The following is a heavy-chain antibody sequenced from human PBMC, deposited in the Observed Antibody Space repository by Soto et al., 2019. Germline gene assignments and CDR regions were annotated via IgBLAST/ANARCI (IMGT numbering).Heavy chain of an antibody. V-gene: IGHV3-15*01. CDR1: GFTFSNAW. J-gene: IGHJ5*02. CDR3: TADLRSPARRFDP. CDR2: IKSKTDGGST. Sequence: EAQLVESGGGFVKPGESLRLSCSASGFTFSNAWMNWVRQAPGKGLEWVGRIKSKTDGGSTDYAAPVNGRFSISRDDSQNALSLHMSSLKTEDTAVYYCTADLRSPARRFDPWGQGTLVTVSS.